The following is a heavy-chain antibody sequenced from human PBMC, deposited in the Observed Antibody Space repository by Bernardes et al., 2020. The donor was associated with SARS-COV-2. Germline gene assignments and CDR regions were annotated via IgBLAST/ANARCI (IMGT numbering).Heavy chain of an antibody. CDR2: IYTSGST. CDR1: GGSISSYY. J-gene: IGHJ6*02. CDR3: ARDSRGTLECGSWYGASYYYGMDV. D-gene: IGHD6-13*01. Sequence: SETLSLTCTVSGGSISSYYWSWIRQPAGKGLEWIGRIYTSGSTNYNPSPKSRVTMSVDTSKNQFSLKLSSVTAADTAVYYCARDSRGTLECGSWYGASYYYGMDVWGQGTAVTLSS. V-gene: IGHV4-4*07.